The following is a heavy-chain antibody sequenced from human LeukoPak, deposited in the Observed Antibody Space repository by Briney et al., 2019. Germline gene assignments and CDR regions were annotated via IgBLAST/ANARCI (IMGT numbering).Heavy chain of an antibody. CDR3: ARDSYYYDSSGTDY. J-gene: IGHJ4*02. D-gene: IGHD3-22*01. CDR1: GGSISSGDYY. Sequence: SETLSLTCTVSGGSISSGDYYWSWIRQPPGKGLEWIGYIYYSGSTCYNPSLKSRVTISVDTSKNQFSLKLSSVTAADTAVYYCARDSYYYDSSGTDYWGQGTLVTVSS. CDR2: IYYSGST. V-gene: IGHV4-30-4*01.